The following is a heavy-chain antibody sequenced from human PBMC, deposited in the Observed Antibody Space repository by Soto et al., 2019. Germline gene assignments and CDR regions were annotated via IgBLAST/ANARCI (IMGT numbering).Heavy chain of an antibody. V-gene: IGHV5-51*01. J-gene: IGHJ6*02. CDR1: GYSFTSFW. CDR2: IYPGDSDT. D-gene: IGHD3-3*01. CDR3: ARARLESGSWSHYYYYGMDV. Sequence: HGESLKISCKGSGYSFTSFWIGWVRQMPGKGLEWMGIIYPGDSDTRYSPSFQGQVTISADKSISTAYLQWSSLKASDTAMYYCARARLESGSWSHYYYYGMDVWGQGTTVTVSS.